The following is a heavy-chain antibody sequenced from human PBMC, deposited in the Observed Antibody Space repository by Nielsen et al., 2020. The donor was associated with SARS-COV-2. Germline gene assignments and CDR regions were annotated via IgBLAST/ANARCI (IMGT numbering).Heavy chain of an antibody. J-gene: IGHJ6*02. V-gene: IGHV1-58*01. CDR3: AADSYYYGSGSSAGWYYYYGMDV. CDR2: IVVGSGNT. D-gene: IGHD3-10*01. CDR1: GFTFTSSA. Sequence: SVKVSCKASGFTFTSSAVQWVRQARGQRLEWIGWIVVGSGNTNYAQKFQERVTITRDMSTSTAYMELSSLRSEDTAVYYCAADSYYYGSGSSAGWYYYYGMDVWGQGTTVTVSS.